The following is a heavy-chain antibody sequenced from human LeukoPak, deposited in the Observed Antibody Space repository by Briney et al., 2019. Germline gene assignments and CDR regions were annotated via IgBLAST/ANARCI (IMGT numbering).Heavy chain of an antibody. CDR3: ARAGGYCGRISCPYYFDY. V-gene: IGHV1-2*02. CDR1: GYTFSGYY. CDR2: INPDSGGT. D-gene: IGHD2-15*01. Sequence: ASVKVSCKASGYTFSGYYMHWVRQAPGQGLEWMGWINPDSGGTNYGQNFQGRVTMTRNTSISTAYMELSSLRSEGTAVYYCARAGGYCGRISCPYYFDYWGQGSLVAVSS. J-gene: IGHJ4*02.